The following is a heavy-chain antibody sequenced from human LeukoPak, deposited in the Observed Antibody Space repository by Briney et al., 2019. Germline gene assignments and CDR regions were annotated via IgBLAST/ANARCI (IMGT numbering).Heavy chain of an antibody. J-gene: IGHJ5*02. CDR2: ISYDGSNK. D-gene: IGHD1-26*01. CDR1: GFTFSSYG. V-gene: IGHV3-30*18. Sequence: GGSLRLSCAASGFTFSSYGMRWVRQAPGKGLEWVAVISYDGSNKYYADSVKGRFTISRDNSKNTLYLQMNSLRAEDTAVYYCAKVGTYNWFDPWGQGTLVTVSS. CDR3: AKVGTYNWFDP.